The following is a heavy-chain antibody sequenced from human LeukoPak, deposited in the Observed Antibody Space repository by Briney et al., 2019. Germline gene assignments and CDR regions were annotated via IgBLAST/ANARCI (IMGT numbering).Heavy chain of an antibody. D-gene: IGHD1-26*01. V-gene: IGHV3-7*01. Sequence: GGSLRLSCAASGFTFSSYWMSWVRQAPGKGLEWVANIKQDGSEKYYVDSVKGRFTISRDNAKNSLYLQMNSLRAEDTAVYYCARAFGSYYSSNWFDPWGQGTLVTVSS. CDR3: ARAFGSYYSSNWFDP. CDR1: GFTFSSYW. CDR2: IKQDGSEK. J-gene: IGHJ5*02.